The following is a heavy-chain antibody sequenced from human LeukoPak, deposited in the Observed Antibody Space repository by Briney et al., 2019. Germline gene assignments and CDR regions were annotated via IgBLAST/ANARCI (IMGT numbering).Heavy chain of an antibody. CDR2: IKQDGSEK. J-gene: IGHJ4*02. CDR3: AGAGGSTYVYYFDY. D-gene: IGHD5/OR15-5a*01. CDR1: GFTFSNYW. Sequence: GGSPRLSCAASGFTFSNYWMSWVRQAPGKGLEWVANIKQDGSEKYYVDSVKGRFTISRDNAKNSLYLQMNSLRAEDTAVYYCAGAGGSTYVYYFDYWGQGTLVTVSS. V-gene: IGHV3-7*01.